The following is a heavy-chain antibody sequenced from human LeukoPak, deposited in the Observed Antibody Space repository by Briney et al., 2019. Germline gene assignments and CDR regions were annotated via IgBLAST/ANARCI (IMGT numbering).Heavy chain of an antibody. CDR1: GFTFSTHA. CDR3: AREPIDRTGWGYDY. J-gene: IGHJ4*02. Sequence: GGSLRLSCAASGFTFSTHAMHWARQAPGKGLEWVAVVSYDETNKFYADSVKGRFTVSRDNSKNTLFLQMSNLRPEDTAVYFCAREPIDRTGWGYDYWGQGALVTVSS. CDR2: VSYDETNK. V-gene: IGHV3-30-3*01. D-gene: IGHD6-19*01.